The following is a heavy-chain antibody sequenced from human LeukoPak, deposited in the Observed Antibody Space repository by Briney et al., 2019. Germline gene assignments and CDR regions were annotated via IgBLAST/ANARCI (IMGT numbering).Heavy chain of an antibody. J-gene: IGHJ4*02. D-gene: IGHD6-19*01. CDR3: ASTSQPYSSGWYYFDY. CDR2: FDPEDGET. Sequence: ASVKVSCKVSGYTLTELSMHWVRQAPGKGLEWMGGFDPEDGETIYAQKFQGRVTMTRDMSTSTVYMELSSLRSEDTAVYYCASTSQPYSSGWYYFDYWGQGTLVTVSS. V-gene: IGHV1-24*01. CDR1: GYTLTELS.